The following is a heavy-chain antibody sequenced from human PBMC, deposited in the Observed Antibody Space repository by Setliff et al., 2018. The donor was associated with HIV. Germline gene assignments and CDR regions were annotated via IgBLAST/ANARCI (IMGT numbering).Heavy chain of an antibody. CDR3: AIGDEYPGVFQS. V-gene: IGHV4-4*09. CDR2: IYTSGTT. J-gene: IGHJ5*02. CDR1: RASLSNYH. D-gene: IGHD2-2*01. Sequence: LSLTCAVSRASLSNYHWSWIRQTPGKGLEWIGSIYTSGTTNYNPSLEGRITTSVDLSKNHFSLNLHSVTAADTAVYYCAIGDEYPGVFQSWGQGKVVTVSS.